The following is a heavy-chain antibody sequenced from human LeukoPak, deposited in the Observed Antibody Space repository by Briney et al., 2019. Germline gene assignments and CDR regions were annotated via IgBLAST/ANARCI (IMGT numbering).Heavy chain of an antibody. J-gene: IGHJ4*02. CDR1: GGSISRYY. CDR2: IYYSGST. D-gene: IGHD3-3*01. CDR3: ARGYDFWSGYPWFDY. V-gene: IGHV4-59*01. Sequence: PSETLSLTCTVSGGSISRYYWSWIRQPPGKGLEWIGYIYYSGSTNYNPSLKSRVTISVDTSKNQFSLKLSSVTAADTAVYYCARGYDFWSGYPWFDYWGQGTLVTVSS.